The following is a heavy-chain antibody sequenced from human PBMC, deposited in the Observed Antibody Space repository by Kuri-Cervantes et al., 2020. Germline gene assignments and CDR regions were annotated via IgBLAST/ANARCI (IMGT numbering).Heavy chain of an antibody. CDR3: ARAVGSGSYIRLDY. D-gene: IGHD3-10*01. CDR1: GGSVSSGSYY. J-gene: IGHJ4*02. CDR2: IYYSGST. V-gene: IGHV4-61*01. Sequence: SETLSLTCTVSGGSVSSGSYYWSWIRQPPGKGLEWIGYIYYSGSTNYNPSLKSRVTISVDTSKNQFSLKLSSVTAADTAVYYCARAVGSGSYIRLDYWGQGTLVTVSS.